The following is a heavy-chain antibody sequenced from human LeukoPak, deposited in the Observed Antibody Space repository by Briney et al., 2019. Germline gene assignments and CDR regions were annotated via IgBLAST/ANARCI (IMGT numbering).Heavy chain of an antibody. V-gene: IGHV3-23*01. CDR3: ARDLAWGASDY. Sequence: GGSLRLSCAASGFTVSANSMTWVRQAPGKGLEWLSGVSPPGGGTYYADSVKGRFTISRDDSKNTLSLQMNSLRVEDTAVYYCARDLAWGASDYWGQGTLVTVSS. D-gene: IGHD7-27*01. CDR2: VSPPGGGT. J-gene: IGHJ4*02. CDR1: GFTVSANS.